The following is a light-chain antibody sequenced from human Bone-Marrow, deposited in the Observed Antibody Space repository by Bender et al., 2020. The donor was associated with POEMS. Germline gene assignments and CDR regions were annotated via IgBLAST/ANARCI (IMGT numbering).Light chain of an antibody. CDR3: QAWDNTTARV. CDR2: HDN. J-gene: IGLJ3*02. CDR1: KLESKF. Sequence: SFELTQPPSVSVSPGQTTNIPCSGDKLESKFVCWYQQKPGQSPVLVIFHDNKRPSGIPDRLSGSNSGNTATLTISETQPMDEADYYCQAWDNTTARVFGGGTKLTVL. V-gene: IGLV3-1*01.